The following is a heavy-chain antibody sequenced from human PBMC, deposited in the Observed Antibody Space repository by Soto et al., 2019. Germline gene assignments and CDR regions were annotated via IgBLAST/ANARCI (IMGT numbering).Heavy chain of an antibody. CDR1: GFTFSSYG. D-gene: IGHD1-26*01. J-gene: IGHJ4*02. Sequence: QVQLVESGGGVVQPGRSLRLSCAASGFTFSSYGMNWVRQAPGKGLEWVAVISYDGSNKYYADSVKGRFTISRDNSKNTLYLQMNSLRAEDTAVYYCAKERRWELPGLDGGFDYWGQGTLVTVSS. CDR2: ISYDGSNK. CDR3: AKERRWELPGLDGGFDY. V-gene: IGHV3-30*18.